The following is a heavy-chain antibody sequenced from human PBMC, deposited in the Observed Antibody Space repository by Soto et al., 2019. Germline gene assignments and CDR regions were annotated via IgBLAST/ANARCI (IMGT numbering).Heavy chain of an antibody. Sequence: EVQLVESGGGLVQPGRSLRLSCAASGFTFDDYAMHWVRQAPGKGLEWVSGISWNSGSIGYADSVKGRFTISRDNAKNSLYLQMNSLRAEDTALYYCAKDSGSSSGWDLDDYWGQGTLVTVSS. V-gene: IGHV3-9*01. CDR1: GFTFDDYA. J-gene: IGHJ4*02. CDR2: ISWNSGSI. CDR3: AKDSGSSSGWDLDDY. D-gene: IGHD6-19*01.